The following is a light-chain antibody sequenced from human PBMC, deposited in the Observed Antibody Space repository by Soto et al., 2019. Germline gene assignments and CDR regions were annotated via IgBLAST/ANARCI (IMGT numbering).Light chain of an antibody. Sequence: DIQMTQSPSSLSASVGDRVIITCRASQSISGYLNWYQQKPGKAPELLIYAASSLQSGVPSRFSGSGSETYFTLTITSLQPEDFAAYYCQHTFSPPYTFGQGTKLEIK. CDR3: QHTFSPPYT. V-gene: IGKV1-39*01. CDR1: QSISGY. J-gene: IGKJ2*01. CDR2: AAS.